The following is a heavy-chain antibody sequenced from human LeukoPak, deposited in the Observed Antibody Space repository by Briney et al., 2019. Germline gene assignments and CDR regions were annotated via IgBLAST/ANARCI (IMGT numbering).Heavy chain of an antibody. CDR2: IYYDGRT. D-gene: IGHD2-8*02. Sequence: SETLSLTCNVSGGSISSTTYYWGWIRQPPGKGLEWIGSIYYDGRTYYNPSLQSRLTISADTSKNQFSLRLSSVTAADTAVYYCARRVYCTGGACRNWYFDLWGRGTLVTVSS. CDR3: ARRVYCTGGACRNWYFDL. CDR1: GGSISSTTYY. V-gene: IGHV4-39*01. J-gene: IGHJ2*01.